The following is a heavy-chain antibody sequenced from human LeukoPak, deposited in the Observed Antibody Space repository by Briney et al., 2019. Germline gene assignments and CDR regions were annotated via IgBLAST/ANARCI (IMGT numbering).Heavy chain of an antibody. J-gene: IGHJ4*02. CDR3: TRPVNSGSYYEDD. CDR2: IRSKANSYAT. Sequence: PGGSLKLSCAASGFTFSGSAMHWVRQASGKGLEWVGRIRSKANSYATAYAASVKGRFTISRDDSKNTAYLQMNSLKTEDTAVYYCTRPVNSGSYYEDDWGQGTLVTVSS. V-gene: IGHV3-73*01. CDR1: GFTFSGSA. D-gene: IGHD1-26*01.